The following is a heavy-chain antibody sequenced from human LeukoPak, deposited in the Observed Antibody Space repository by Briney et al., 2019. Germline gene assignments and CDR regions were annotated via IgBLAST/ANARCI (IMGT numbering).Heavy chain of an antibody. D-gene: IGHD5-12*01. Sequence: KPGGSLRLSCAASGFTFSSYSMNWVRQAPGKGLEWVSSISSSSSYIYYADSVKGRFTISRDNAKNSLYLQMNSLRAEDTAVYYCARDMRPLATVPVDIWGQGTMVTVSS. V-gene: IGHV3-21*01. CDR1: GFTFSSYS. J-gene: IGHJ3*02. CDR3: ARDMRPLATVPVDI. CDR2: ISSSSSYI.